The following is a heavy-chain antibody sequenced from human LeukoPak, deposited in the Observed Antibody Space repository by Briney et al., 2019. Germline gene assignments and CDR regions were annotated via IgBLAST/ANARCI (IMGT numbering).Heavy chain of an antibody. CDR2: ISGSGGST. J-gene: IGHJ4*02. D-gene: IGHD6-19*01. V-gene: IGHV3-23*01. Sequence: GGSLRLSCAASGFTFSSYAMSWVRQAPGEGLEWVSAISGSGGSTYYADSVKGRFAISRDNSKNTLYLQMNSLRAEDTAVYYCAKGYSSGWYPTYYFDYWGQGTLVTVSS. CDR1: GFTFSSYA. CDR3: AKGYSSGWYPTYYFDY.